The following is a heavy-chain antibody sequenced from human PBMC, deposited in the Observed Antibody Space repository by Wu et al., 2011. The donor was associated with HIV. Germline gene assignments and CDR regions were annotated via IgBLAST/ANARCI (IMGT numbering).Heavy chain of an antibody. Sequence: QVQLVQSGAEVKKPGASVKVSCKASGYTFTGYYMLWVRQAPGQGLEWMGWINPNSDGTNYAQKFQGRVTMTRDTSISTAYMELSRLRSDDTAVYYCARVTGDLGWFDPWGQGTRGHRLL. CDR2: INPNSDGT. CDR1: GYTFTGYY. V-gene: IGHV1-2*02. D-gene: IGHD7-27*01. CDR3: ARVTGDLGWFDP. J-gene: IGHJ5*02.